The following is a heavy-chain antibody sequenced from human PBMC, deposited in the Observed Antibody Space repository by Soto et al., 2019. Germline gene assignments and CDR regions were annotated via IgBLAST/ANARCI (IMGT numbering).Heavy chain of an antibody. Sequence: EERLVQSGGGLVQPGGSLRLSCAAYGGSVGGNYMSWVRQAPGKGLEWVSLIYSGGNPFYADSMKGRFTLSRDNSNNMLYLQMGSLRAEDTAVYYCARGPNSDCWGQGTLVIVSS. CDR3: ARGPNSDC. CDR2: IYSGGNP. V-gene: IGHV3-53*01. D-gene: IGHD2-21*01. J-gene: IGHJ4*02. CDR1: GGSVGGNY.